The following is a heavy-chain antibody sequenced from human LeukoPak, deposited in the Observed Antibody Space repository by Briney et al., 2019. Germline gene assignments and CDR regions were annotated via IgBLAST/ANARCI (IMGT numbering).Heavy chain of an antibody. CDR3: ARGAISSGIW. V-gene: IGHV4-39*01. J-gene: IGHJ4*02. Sequence: SETLSLTCTVSGGSISSSGYYWGWIRQPPGKGLEWIGSIFYSGSTYYNPSLKSRVTISVDTSKNQFSLKLSSVTAADTAVYYCARGAISSGIWWGQGTLVTVSS. CDR2: IFYSGST. D-gene: IGHD3-22*01. CDR1: GGSISSSGYY.